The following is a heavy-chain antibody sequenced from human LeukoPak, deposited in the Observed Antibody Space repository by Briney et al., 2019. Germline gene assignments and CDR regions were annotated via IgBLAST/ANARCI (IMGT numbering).Heavy chain of an antibody. V-gene: IGHV3-30*19. CDR1: AFTFSTYG. CDR2: TSPDEGLK. Sequence: GGSLRLSCAASAFTFSTYGMHWVRQAPGKGLEWVAVTSPDEGLKFYGDSVKGRFTISRDNSKNTMYLQMNNLREEDTAVYYCTRDPISGAPDDLDYWGQGTLVTVSS. D-gene: IGHD1-26*01. J-gene: IGHJ4*02. CDR3: TRDPISGAPDDLDY.